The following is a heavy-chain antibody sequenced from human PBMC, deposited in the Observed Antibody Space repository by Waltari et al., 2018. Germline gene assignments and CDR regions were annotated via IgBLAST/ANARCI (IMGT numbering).Heavy chain of an antibody. J-gene: IGHJ6*02. D-gene: IGHD6-19*01. V-gene: IGHV3-53*01. Sequence: EVQLVESGGGLIQPGGSLRLSCAASGFTVSSNYLSWFRQAPGKGLEWVSVIYSGGSTYYADSVKGRFTISRDNSKNTLYLQMNSLRAEDTAVYYCARDLSGRADYYGMDVWGQGTTVTVSS. CDR3: ARDLSGRADYYGMDV. CDR1: GFTVSSNY. CDR2: IYSGGST.